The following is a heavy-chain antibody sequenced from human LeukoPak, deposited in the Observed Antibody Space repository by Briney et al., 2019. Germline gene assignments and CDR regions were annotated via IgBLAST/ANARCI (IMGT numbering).Heavy chain of an antibody. CDR3: ANRPTVAVAGMGKAFDI. J-gene: IGHJ3*02. Sequence: GGSLRLSYAASGFTFSTYGMHWVRQAPGKGLEWVAFIRYDGSNKYYADSVKGRFTISRDNSKNTLYLQMNSLRAEDTAVYYCANRPTVAVAGMGKAFDIWGQGTMVTVSS. CDR1: GFTFSTYG. V-gene: IGHV3-30*02. D-gene: IGHD6-19*01. CDR2: IRYDGSNK.